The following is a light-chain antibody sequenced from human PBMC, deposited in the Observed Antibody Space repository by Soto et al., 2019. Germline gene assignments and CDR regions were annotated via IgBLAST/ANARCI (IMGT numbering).Light chain of an antibody. Sequence: QSALTQPASVSGSPGQSITISCTGTSSDIGNYHLVSWYQQHPGKAPKLIIYEVSKWPSGVSDRFSGSKSGYTASLTISGLQAEDEADYYCCSYAGSTLGYVLGTGTKLTVL. J-gene: IGLJ1*01. V-gene: IGLV2-23*02. CDR3: CSYAGSTLGYV. CDR2: EVS. CDR1: SSDIGNYHL.